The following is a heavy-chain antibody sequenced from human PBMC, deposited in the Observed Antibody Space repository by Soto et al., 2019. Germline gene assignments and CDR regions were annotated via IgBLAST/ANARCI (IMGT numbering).Heavy chain of an antibody. CDR1: GYTFTSYA. D-gene: IGHD3-10*01. J-gene: IGHJ4*02. Sequence: ASVKVSCKASGYTFTSYAMHWVRQAPGQRLEWMGWINAGNGNTKYSQKFQGRVTITRDTSASTAYMELSSLRSDDTAVYYCATVGRADGWLNFDYWGQGSLVTVSS. CDR3: ATVGRADGWLNFDY. V-gene: IGHV1-3*01. CDR2: INAGNGNT.